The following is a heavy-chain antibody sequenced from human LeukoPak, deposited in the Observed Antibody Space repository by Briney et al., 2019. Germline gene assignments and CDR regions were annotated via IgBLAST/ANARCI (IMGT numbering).Heavy chain of an antibody. V-gene: IGHV1-69*13. Sequence: GASVKVSCKASGGTFSSYAISWVRQAPGQGLEWMGGIIPIFGTANYAQKFQGRVTITADESTSTAYMELSSMRSEDTAVYYCARGYFGFGELSPFDPWGQGTLVTVSS. J-gene: IGHJ5*02. D-gene: IGHD3-10*01. CDR2: IIPIFGTA. CDR3: ARGYFGFGELSPFDP. CDR1: GGTFSSYA.